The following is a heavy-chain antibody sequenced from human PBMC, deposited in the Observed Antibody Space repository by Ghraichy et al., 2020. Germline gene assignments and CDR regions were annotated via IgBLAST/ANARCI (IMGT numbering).Heavy chain of an antibody. CDR1: GFTFSNYW. V-gene: IGHV3-74*01. CDR2: SNNDGTTT. J-gene: IGHJ4*02. Sequence: GGSLRLSCAASGFTFSNYWMHWVRQAPGKGLVWVSFSNNDGTTTTYADSVKGRFTISRDNAKNTLHLQMNSLRAEDTAVYYCARGGGGFDYWGQGTLVTVSS. D-gene: IGHD3-10*01. CDR3: ARGGGGFDY.